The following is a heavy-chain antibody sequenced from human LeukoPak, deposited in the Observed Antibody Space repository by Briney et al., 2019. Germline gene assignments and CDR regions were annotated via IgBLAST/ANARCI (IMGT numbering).Heavy chain of an antibody. Sequence: ASVKVSCKASGYTFISYGITWVRQAPGQGLEWMGWISPYTTKTNYAQSLQGRVTMTTDTSTSTAYMVLRSLRSDDTAVYYCAREGGVGPTAPPDYYSYQMDVWGKGTTVTVSS. CDR3: AREGGVGPTAPPDYYSYQMDV. CDR2: ISPYTTKT. J-gene: IGHJ6*03. CDR1: GYTFISYG. V-gene: IGHV1-18*01. D-gene: IGHD1-26*01.